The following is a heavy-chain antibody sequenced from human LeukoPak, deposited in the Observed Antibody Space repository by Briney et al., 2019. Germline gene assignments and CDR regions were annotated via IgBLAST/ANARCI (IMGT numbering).Heavy chain of an antibody. Sequence: SETLSLTCAVYGGSFRGYYWSWIRQPPGKGLEWIGEINHSGSTNYNPSLKSRVTISVDTSKNQFSLKLSSVTAADTAVYYCARGRSGWYGGGDYWGQGTLVTVSS. CDR1: GGSFRGYY. CDR2: INHSGST. V-gene: IGHV4-34*01. CDR3: ARGRSGWYGGGDY. J-gene: IGHJ4*02. D-gene: IGHD6-19*01.